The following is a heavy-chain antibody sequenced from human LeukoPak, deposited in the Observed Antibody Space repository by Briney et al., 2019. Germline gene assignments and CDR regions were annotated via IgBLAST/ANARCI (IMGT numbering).Heavy chain of an antibody. Sequence: PGRSLRLSCAASGFTFSSYGMHWVRQAPGKGLEWVAFISFDGSMKFYADSVKGRLTISRDNPKNTLHLHMNSLRVEDTAVYYCAKDSKVITLLPKEAFDIWGQGTMVTVSS. V-gene: IGHV3-30*18. CDR3: AKDSKVITLLPKEAFDI. CDR1: GFTFSSYG. J-gene: IGHJ3*02. D-gene: IGHD4-23*01. CDR2: ISFDGSMK.